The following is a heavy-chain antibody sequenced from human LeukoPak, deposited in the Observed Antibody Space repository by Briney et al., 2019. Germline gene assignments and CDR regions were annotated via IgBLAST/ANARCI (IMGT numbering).Heavy chain of an antibody. J-gene: IGHJ6*02. CDR3: AKPTVTHYYYYGMDV. D-gene: IGHD4-4*01. Sequence: PGGSLRLSCAASGFTFSSYGMNWVRPAPGKGLEGVSAISGSGGSTYYADSVKGRFTISRDNSKNTLYLQMNSLRAEDTAVYYCAKPTVTHYYYYGMDVWGQGTTVTVSS. CDR1: GFTFSSYG. V-gene: IGHV3-23*01. CDR2: ISGSGGST.